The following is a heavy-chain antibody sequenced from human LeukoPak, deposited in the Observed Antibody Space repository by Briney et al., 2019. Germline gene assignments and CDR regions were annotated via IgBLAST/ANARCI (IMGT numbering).Heavy chain of an antibody. V-gene: IGHV3-30*02. Sequence: GGSLRLSCAASGFTFSSYGMHWVRQAPGKGLEWVSFIRYDGSNKYYADSVKGRFTISRDNSKNTLYLQMNSLRAEDTAVYYCAKDGGSAYSIDCWGQGTLVAVSS. D-gene: IGHD3-22*01. CDR1: GFTFSSYG. J-gene: IGHJ4*02. CDR3: AKDGGSAYSIDC. CDR2: IRYDGSNK.